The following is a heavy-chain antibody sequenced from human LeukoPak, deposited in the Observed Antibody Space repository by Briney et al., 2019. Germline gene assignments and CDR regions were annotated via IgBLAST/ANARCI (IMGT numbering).Heavy chain of an antibody. Sequence: IRYYGINKYYADSVKGRFTISRDNSKNPLYLQMNSLRAEDTAVYYCAKDQGYSYGTYYFDYWGQGTLVTVSS. CDR2: IRYYGINK. D-gene: IGHD5-18*01. V-gene: IGHV3-30*02. CDR3: AKDQGYSYGTYYFDY. J-gene: IGHJ4*02.